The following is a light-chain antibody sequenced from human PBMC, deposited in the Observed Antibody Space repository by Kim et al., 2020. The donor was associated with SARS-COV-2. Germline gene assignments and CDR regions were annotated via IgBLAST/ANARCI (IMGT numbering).Light chain of an antibody. V-gene: IGKV1-9*01. Sequence: SSVGDRVTITCRASQGISSYLAWYQQKPGKAPKLLIYTASTLQSGVPSRFSGSGSGTEFTLTISSLQPEDFATYYCQQLNSFLITFGQGTRLEIK. CDR3: QQLNSFLIT. J-gene: IGKJ5*01. CDR1: QGISSY. CDR2: TAS.